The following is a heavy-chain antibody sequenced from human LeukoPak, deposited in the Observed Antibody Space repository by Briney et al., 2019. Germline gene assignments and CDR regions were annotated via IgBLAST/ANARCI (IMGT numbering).Heavy chain of an antibody. J-gene: IGHJ4*02. D-gene: IGHD3-3*01. CDR1: GFTFSSYA. CDR3: AKDHNGGYDFWSGYSDY. Sequence: PGRSLRLSCAASGFTFSSYAMHWVRQAPGKGLEWVTIISYDGSNKYYADSVKGRFTISRDNSKNTLYLQMNSLRAEDTAVYYCAKDHNGGYDFWSGYSDYWGQGTLVTVSS. CDR2: ISYDGSNK. V-gene: IGHV3-30-3*01.